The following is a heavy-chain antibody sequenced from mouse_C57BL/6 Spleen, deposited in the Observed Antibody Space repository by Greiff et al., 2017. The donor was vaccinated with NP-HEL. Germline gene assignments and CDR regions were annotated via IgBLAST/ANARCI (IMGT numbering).Heavy chain of an antibody. CDR3: ARGDYDYSWFAY. J-gene: IGHJ3*01. CDR2: IWSGGST. D-gene: IGHD2-4*01. CDR1: GFSLTSYG. Sequence: VKLQESGPGLVQPSQSLSITCTVSGFSLTSYGVHWVRQSPGKGLEWLGVIWSGGSTDYNAAFISRLSISKDNSKSQVFFKMNSLQADDTAIYYCARGDYDYSWFAYWGQGTLVTVSA. V-gene: IGHV2-2*01.